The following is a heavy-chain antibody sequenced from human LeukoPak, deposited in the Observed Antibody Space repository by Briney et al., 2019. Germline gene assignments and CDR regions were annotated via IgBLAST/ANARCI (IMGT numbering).Heavy chain of an antibody. CDR3: ARTRNYYAGFDP. D-gene: IGHD3-10*01. CDR2: IYYSGST. V-gene: IGHV4-31*03. CDR1: GGFISSGGYY. J-gene: IGHJ5*02. Sequence: SQTLSLTCTVSGGFISSGGYYWSWIRQHPGKGLEWIGYIYYSGSTYYNPSLKSRVTISVDTSKNQFSLKLSSVTAADTAVYYCARTRNYYAGFDPWGQGTLVTVSS.